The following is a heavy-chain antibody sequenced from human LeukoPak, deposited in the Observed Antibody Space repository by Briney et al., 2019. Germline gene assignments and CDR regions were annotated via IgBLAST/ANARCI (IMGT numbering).Heavy chain of an antibody. J-gene: IGHJ4*02. CDR1: GFTFSSYA. D-gene: IGHD3-22*01. Sequence: PGRSLRLSCAASGFTFSSYAMHWVRQAPGKGLEWVAVISYDGSNKYYADSVKGRFTISRDNSKNTLYLQMNSLRAEDTAVYYCARGTIYDRSGYYCDHWGQGTLVTVSS. CDR3: ARGTIYDRSGYYCDH. V-gene: IGHV3-30-3*01. CDR2: ISYDGSNK.